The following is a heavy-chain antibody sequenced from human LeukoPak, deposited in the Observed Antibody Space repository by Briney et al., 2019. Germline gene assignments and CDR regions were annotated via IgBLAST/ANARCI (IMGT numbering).Heavy chain of an antibody. CDR3: AKGGYDFWVQSHYGMDV. CDR2: ISYDGSNK. V-gene: IGHV3-30*18. J-gene: IGHJ6*02. CDR1: GFTFSSYG. Sequence: GGPLRLSCAASGFTFSSYGMHWVRQAPGKGLEWVAVISYDGSNKYYADSVKGRFTISRDNSKDTLYLQMNSLRAEDTAVYYCAKGGYDFWVQSHYGMDVWGQGTTVTVSS. D-gene: IGHD3-3*01.